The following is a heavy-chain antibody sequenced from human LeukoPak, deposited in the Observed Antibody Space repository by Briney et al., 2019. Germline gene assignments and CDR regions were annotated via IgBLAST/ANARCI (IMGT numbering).Heavy chain of an antibody. J-gene: IGHJ4*02. V-gene: IGHV3-7*01. Sequence: HPGGSLRLSCAASGFTFSSYWMSWVRQAPGKGLEWVANIKQDGSEKYYVDSVKGRFTISRDNSKNTLYLQMNSLRAEDTAVYYCARDLGWEWLLGSNDYWGQGTLVTVSS. CDR3: ARDLGWEWLLGSNDY. D-gene: IGHD3-3*01. CDR1: GFTFSSYW. CDR2: IKQDGSEK.